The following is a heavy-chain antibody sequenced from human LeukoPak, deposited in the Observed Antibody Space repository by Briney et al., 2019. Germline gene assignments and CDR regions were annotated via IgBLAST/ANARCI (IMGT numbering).Heavy chain of an antibody. V-gene: IGHV3-23*01. CDR3: AKDEEGRIAAAKDY. Sequence: AGGSLRLSCAASGLTFSGYAMSWVRQAPGKGLEWVSAISGSGGSTYYADSVKGRFTISRDNSKNTLYLQMNSLRAEDTAVYYCAKDEEGRIAAAKDYWGQGTPVTVSS. CDR1: GLTFSGYA. J-gene: IGHJ4*02. CDR2: ISGSGGST. D-gene: IGHD6-13*01.